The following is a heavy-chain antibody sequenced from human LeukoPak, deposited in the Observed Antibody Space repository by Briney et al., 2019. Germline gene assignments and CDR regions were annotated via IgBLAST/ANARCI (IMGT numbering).Heavy chain of an antibody. CDR1: GFTFSSYA. Sequence: PGGSLRLSCAASGFTFSSYAMSWVRQAPRKGLEWVSAISGSGGSTYYADPVKGRFTISRDNSKNTLYLQMNSLRAEDTAVYYCAKEEPSGPNPPPDYWGQGTLVTVSS. D-gene: IGHD6-19*01. V-gene: IGHV3-23*01. J-gene: IGHJ4*02. CDR3: AKEEPSGPNPPPDY. CDR2: ISGSGGST.